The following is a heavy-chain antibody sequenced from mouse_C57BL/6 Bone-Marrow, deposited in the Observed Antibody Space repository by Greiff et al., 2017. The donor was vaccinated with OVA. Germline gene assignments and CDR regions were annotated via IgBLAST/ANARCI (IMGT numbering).Heavy chain of an antibody. CDR1: GYTFTNYW. D-gene: IGHD1-1*01. CDR2: IYPGGGYT. CDR3: ARSSRGSSSFAY. V-gene: IGHV1-63*01. J-gene: IGHJ3*01. Sequence: QVQLKESGAELVRPGTSVKMSCKASGYTFTNYWIGWAKQRPGHGLEWIGDIYPGGGYTNYNEKFKGKATLTADKSSSTAYMQFSSLTSEDSAIYYCARSSRGSSSFAYWGQGTLVTVSA.